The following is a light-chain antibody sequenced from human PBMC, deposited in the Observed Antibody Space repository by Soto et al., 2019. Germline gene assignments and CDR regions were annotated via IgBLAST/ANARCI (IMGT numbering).Light chain of an antibody. CDR3: QHYDTYSPMWT. V-gene: IGKV1-5*03. Sequence: DIQLAQSPSTLSASVGDRITITCRATQSINWLAWYQQKPEKAPKLLIFEASRLESGVPSRFSGSGSGTEFTLTISSLQPDDFGTYYCQHYDTYSPMWTFGQGTKVDVK. J-gene: IGKJ1*01. CDR2: EAS. CDR1: QSINW.